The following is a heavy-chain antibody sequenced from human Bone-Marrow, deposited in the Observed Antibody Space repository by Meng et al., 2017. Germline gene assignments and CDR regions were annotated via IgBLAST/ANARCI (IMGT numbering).Heavy chain of an antibody. CDR1: KFTFSTNN. CDR3: ARDAYCGGDCYWGYFQH. CDR2: ISGGRSYK. Sequence: GESLKISCAVSKFTFSTNNMKGVRQAPGKGLDWVACISGGRSYKSYADLVRGRFIISRDNAKISLHLQLDSLRAEDTAVYYCARDAYCGGDCYWGYFQHWGQGTLVTVSS. J-gene: IGHJ1*01. V-gene: IGHV3-21*01. D-gene: IGHD2-21*02.